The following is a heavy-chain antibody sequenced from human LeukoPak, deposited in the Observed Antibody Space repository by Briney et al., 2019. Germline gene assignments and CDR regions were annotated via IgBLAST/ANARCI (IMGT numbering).Heavy chain of an antibody. V-gene: IGHV3-23*01. Sequence: GGSLRLSCAASGFTFSSYAMSWVRQAPGKGLEWVSAISGSGGSTYYADSVKGRFTISRDNSKNTLYLQMNSLRAEDTAVYYCAKDPTMIVVVSPDYWGQGTLVTVSS. CDR3: AKDPTMIVVVSPDY. D-gene: IGHD3-22*01. J-gene: IGHJ4*02. CDR1: GFTFSSYA. CDR2: ISGSGGST.